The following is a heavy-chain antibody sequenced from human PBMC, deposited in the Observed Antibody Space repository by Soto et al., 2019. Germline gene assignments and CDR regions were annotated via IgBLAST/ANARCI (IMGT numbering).Heavy chain of an antibody. J-gene: IGHJ6*02. D-gene: IGHD5-12*01. CDR2: INPNSGDT. CDR3: AKGGAIVAAGTRVYLYNSMDV. V-gene: IGHV1-2*02. Sequence: ASVKVSCKASGYTFTGYYVHWVRQAPGQGLEWMGWINPNSGDTYLAQRFQGRVTMNRDTSIGTAYMELRGLTSDDTAEYYCAKGGAIVAAGTRVYLYNSMDVWGQGTTVTVS. CDR1: GYTFTGYY.